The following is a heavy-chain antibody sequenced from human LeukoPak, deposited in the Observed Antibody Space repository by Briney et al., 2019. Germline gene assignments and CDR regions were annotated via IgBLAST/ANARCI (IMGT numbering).Heavy chain of an antibody. CDR3: VRDQFFSFDY. V-gene: IGHV3-48*02. Sequence: GGSLRLSCTASGFTLRSYSMNWVRQAPGKGLEWVSYISGTSSLIYYADSVKGRFTISRDNAKNSLYLQMNSLRDEDTAVYYCVRDQFFSFDYWGQGTLVTVSS. CDR1: GFTLRSYS. J-gene: IGHJ4*02. D-gene: IGHD3-3*01. CDR2: ISGTSSLI.